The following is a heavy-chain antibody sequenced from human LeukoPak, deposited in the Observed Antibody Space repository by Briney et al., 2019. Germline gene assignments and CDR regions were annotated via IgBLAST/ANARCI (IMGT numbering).Heavy chain of an antibody. CDR3: ARDHSGYSN. Sequence: SETLSLTCTVSGGSISSYYWSWIRQPPGKGLEWVGYIYYSGSTNYNPSLKSRVTISVDTSKNQFSLKLSSVTAADTAVYYCARDHSGYSNWGQGTLVTVSS. J-gene: IGHJ4*02. CDR2: IYYSGST. V-gene: IGHV4-59*01. D-gene: IGHD5-12*01. CDR1: GGSISSYY.